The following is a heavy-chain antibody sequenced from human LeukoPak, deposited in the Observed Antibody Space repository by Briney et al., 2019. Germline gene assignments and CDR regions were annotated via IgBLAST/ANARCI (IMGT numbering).Heavy chain of an antibody. J-gene: IGHJ4*02. CDR1: GASISSYY. V-gene: IGHV4-59*01. D-gene: IGHD1-1*01. CDR2: IYYSGST. Sequence: SETLSLICTVSGASISSYYWSWIRQPPGKGLEWIGYIYYSGSTNYNPSLKSRVTISVDTSKNQFSLKLSSVTAADTAVYYCAREGGTTVDYWGQGTLVTVSS. CDR3: AREGGTTVDY.